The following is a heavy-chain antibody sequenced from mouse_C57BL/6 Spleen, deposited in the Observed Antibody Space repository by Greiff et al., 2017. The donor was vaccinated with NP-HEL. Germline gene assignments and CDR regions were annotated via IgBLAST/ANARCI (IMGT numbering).Heavy chain of an antibody. J-gene: IGHJ2*01. CDR3: ARSTVVARYVDY. CDR1: GYTFTSYW. V-gene: IGHV1-50*01. Sequence: QVQLQQPGAELVKPGASVKLSCKASGYTFTSYWMQWVKQRPGQGLEWIGEIDPSDSFTNSNQKFKGKATLTVDTSSSTAYMQLSSLTSEDSAVYYCARSTVVARYVDYWGQGTTLTVSS. D-gene: IGHD1-1*01. CDR2: IDPSDSFT.